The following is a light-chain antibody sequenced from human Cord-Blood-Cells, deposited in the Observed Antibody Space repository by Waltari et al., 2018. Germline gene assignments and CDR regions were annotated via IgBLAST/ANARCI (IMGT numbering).Light chain of an antibody. CDR3: NSRDSSGNHVV. CDR1: RLTRSY. J-gene: IGLJ2*01. CDR2: GTS. V-gene: IGLV3-19*01. Sequence: SSALAQDPAVSSALGPTAGLTAPADRLTRSYARRYQQKPGQAPVLVIYGTSNRPSGIPDRFSGASSGNTASLTITGAQAEDEADYYCNSRDSSGNHVVFGGGTKLTVL.